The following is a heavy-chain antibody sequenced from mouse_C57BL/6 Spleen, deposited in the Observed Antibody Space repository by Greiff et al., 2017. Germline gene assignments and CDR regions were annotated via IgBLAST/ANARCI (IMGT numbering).Heavy chain of an antibody. CDR1: GFTFSSYA. CDR2: ISDGGSYT. CDR3: ARDRWEGFDY. D-gene: IGHD2-3*01. Sequence: EVNLVESGGGLVKPGGSLKLSCAASGFTFSSYAMSWVRQTPEKRLEWVATISDGGSYTYYPDNVKGRFTISRDNAKNNLYLQMSHLKSEDTAMYYCARDRWEGFDYWGQGTTLTVSS. J-gene: IGHJ2*01. V-gene: IGHV5-4*01.